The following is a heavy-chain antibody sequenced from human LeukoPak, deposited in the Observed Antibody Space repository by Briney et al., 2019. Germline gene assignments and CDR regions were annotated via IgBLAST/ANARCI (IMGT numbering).Heavy chain of an antibody. CDR2: IYYSGST. V-gene: IGHV4-30-4*01. CDR1: GGSISSGDYY. CDR3: ARDSHDILTGGSNWFDP. D-gene: IGHD3-9*01. Sequence: SETLSLTCTVSGGSISSGDYYWSWIRQPPGKGLEWIGYIYYSGSTYYNPSLKSRVTISVDTSKNQFSLKLSSVTAADTAVYYCARDSHDILTGGSNWFDPWGQGTLVTVSS. J-gene: IGHJ5*02.